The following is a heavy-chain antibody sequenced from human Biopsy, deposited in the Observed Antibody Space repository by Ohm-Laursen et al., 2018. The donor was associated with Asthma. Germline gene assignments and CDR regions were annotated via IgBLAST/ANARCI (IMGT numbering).Heavy chain of an antibody. CDR2: IYYSGRT. CDR3: ARAVSSSSYWYFDL. CDR1: GDAMSTSGSY. Sequence: SDTLSLTCIVSGDAMSTSGSYWGRIRQSPGKGLEWIGSIYYSGRTYYNPSLESRVTISADTSKNHFSLKVPSVTAADTAVYYCARAVSSSSYWYFDLWGRGDLVTVSS. V-gene: IGHV4-39*02. D-gene: IGHD6-6*01. J-gene: IGHJ2*01.